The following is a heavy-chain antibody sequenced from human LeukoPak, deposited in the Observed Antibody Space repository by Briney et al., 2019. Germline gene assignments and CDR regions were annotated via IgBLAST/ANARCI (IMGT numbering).Heavy chain of an antibody. Sequence: GGSLRLSCAASGFTFSSYAMSWVRQAPGKGLERVSAISGSGGSTYYADSVKGRFTISRDNSKNTLYLQMNSLRAEDTAVYYCAKDLWSPGYFDYWGQGTLVTVSS. CDR1: GFTFSSYA. J-gene: IGHJ4*02. D-gene: IGHD1-14*01. CDR2: ISGSGGST. CDR3: AKDLWSPGYFDY. V-gene: IGHV3-23*01.